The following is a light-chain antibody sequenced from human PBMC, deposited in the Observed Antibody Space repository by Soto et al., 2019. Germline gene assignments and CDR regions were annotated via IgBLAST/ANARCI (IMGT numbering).Light chain of an antibody. CDR2: SNN. V-gene: IGLV1-44*01. CDR1: RSNIGSNT. J-gene: IGLJ2*01. Sequence: QSVLTQPPSASGTPGQRVTISCSGSRSNIGSNTVNWYQQLPGSAPKLLIYSNNQRPSGVPDRFSGSKSGTSAFLAISGLQSEDEADYYCAAWDDSLNGVVFGGGTKLTVL. CDR3: AAWDDSLNGVV.